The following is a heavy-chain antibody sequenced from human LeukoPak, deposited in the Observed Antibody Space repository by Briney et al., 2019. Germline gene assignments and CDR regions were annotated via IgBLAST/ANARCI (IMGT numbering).Heavy chain of an antibody. Sequence: GASVKVSCKASGYTFTGYYMHWVRQAPGQGLEWMGWINPNSGGTNYAQKFQGRVTMTRDTSISTAYMELRRLRSEDTAVYYCARAGYYNGSGSYYIFDYWGQGTLVTVSS. D-gene: IGHD3-10*01. CDR3: ARAGYYNGSGSYYIFDY. J-gene: IGHJ4*02. CDR1: GYTFTGYY. CDR2: INPNSGGT. V-gene: IGHV1-2*02.